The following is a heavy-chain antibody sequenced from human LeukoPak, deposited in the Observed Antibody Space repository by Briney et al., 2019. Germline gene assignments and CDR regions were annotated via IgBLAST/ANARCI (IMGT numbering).Heavy chain of an antibody. CDR3: ARESDYGGNVDY. CDR1: GFTFSSYS. Sequence: GGSLRLSCAASGFTFSSYSMNWVRQAPGKGLEWVSYISSGSSTIYYADSVKGRFTISRDNAKNSLYLQMNSLRAEDTAVYYCARESDYGGNVDYWGQGTLVTVSS. J-gene: IGHJ4*02. CDR2: ISSGSSTI. V-gene: IGHV3-48*01. D-gene: IGHD4-23*01.